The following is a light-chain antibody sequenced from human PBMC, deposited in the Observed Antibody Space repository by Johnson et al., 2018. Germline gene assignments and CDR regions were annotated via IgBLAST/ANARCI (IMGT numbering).Light chain of an antibody. CDR2: ENN. CDR1: SSNIGNNY. J-gene: IGLJ1*01. CDR3: GTWDSSLSAGNV. Sequence: QSVLTQPPSVSAAPGQKVTISCSGSSSNIGNNYVSWYQQLPGTAPKLLIYENNKRPSGIPDRFSGSKSGTSATLGITGLQTGDEADYYCGTWDSSLSAGNVFGNGTKGTVL. V-gene: IGLV1-51*02.